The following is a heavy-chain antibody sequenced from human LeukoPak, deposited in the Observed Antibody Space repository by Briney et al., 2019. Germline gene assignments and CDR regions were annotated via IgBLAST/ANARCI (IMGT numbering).Heavy chain of an antibody. CDR1: GYTFTSYG. J-gene: IGHJ6*03. CDR2: ISAYNGNT. Sequence: ASVKVSCKASGYTFTSYGISWVRQAPGQGLEWMGWISAYNGNTNYAQKLQGRVTITTDESTSTAYMELSSLRSEDTAVYYCARGSGYDEYYYYYYYMDVWGKGTTVTVSS. CDR3: ARGSGYDEYYYYYYYMDV. V-gene: IGHV1-18*01. D-gene: IGHD5-12*01.